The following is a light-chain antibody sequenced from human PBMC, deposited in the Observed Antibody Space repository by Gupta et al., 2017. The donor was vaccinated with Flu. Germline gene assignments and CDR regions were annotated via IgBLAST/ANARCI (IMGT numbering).Light chain of an antibody. CDR1: QSIGSS. V-gene: IGKV3-15*01. Sequence: PATLSVSPGEIVTLYCRASQSIGSSLAWYQQKPGQAPSLLISGASTRAAGISDRFSGSGFGTEFTLTVSSLQSEDFAVYYCLQYYRWPRTFGQGTKVEIK. J-gene: IGKJ1*01. CDR2: GAS. CDR3: LQYYRWPRT.